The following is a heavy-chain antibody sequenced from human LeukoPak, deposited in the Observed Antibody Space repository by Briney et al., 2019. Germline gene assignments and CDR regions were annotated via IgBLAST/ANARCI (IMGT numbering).Heavy chain of an antibody. V-gene: IGHV3-11*01. CDR2: ISSRGTTV. Sequence: GESLRLSCGASGFTFSDYYMSWIRQAPGKGLEWVSYISSRGTTVYYADSVRGRFTVSRDNAKNSLYLQMNSLRAEDTAVYYCAREPLARAVAPWGQGTLVTVSS. D-gene: IGHD6-19*01. CDR1: GFTFSDYY. CDR3: AREPLARAVAP. J-gene: IGHJ5*02.